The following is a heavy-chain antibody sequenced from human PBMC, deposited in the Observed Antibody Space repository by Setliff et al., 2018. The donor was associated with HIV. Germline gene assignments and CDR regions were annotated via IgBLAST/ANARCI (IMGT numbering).Heavy chain of an antibody. V-gene: IGHV3-30*04. D-gene: IGHD6-6*01. CDR3: ARDTGQLVYYFDS. CDR1: GFSFSSYT. CDR2: ILYDGSNK. J-gene: IGHJ4*02. Sequence: GGSLRLSCEASGFSFSSYTMNWVRQAPGKGLEWVAVILYDGSNKYYADSVKGRLTISRDNLKKRVYLQMSSLRAEDTAVYFCARDTGQLVYYFDSWGQGTLVTVSS.